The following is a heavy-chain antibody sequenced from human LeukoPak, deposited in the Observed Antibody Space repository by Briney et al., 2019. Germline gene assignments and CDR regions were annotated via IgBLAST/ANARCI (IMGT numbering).Heavy chain of an antibody. D-gene: IGHD3-22*01. V-gene: IGHV3-23*01. CDR3: AKSWRYYDSSNYYAFDI. CDR1: GFTFSSYA. Sequence: AGGSLRLSCAASGFTFSSYAMSWVRQAPGKGLEWVSSSGDNTRYADSAKGRFTISRDNSKNTLDLQMNGLRAEDTAVYYCAKSWRYYDSSNYYAFDIWGQGTMVTVSS. J-gene: IGHJ3*02. CDR2: SGDNT.